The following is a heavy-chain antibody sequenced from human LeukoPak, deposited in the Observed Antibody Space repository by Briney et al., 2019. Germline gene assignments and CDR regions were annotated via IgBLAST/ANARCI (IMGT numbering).Heavy chain of an antibody. V-gene: IGHV3-53*01. D-gene: IGHD3-22*01. J-gene: IGHJ5*02. CDR3: ARLVQLWSYYYDCSAPNWFDP. CDR1: GFTVSSNY. Sequence: GGSLRLSCAASGFTVSSNYMSWVRQAPGKGLEWVSVIHSGGSTYYADSVKGGFTISRDNSKNTLYLQMNSLRAEDTAVYYCARLVQLWSYYYDCSAPNWFDPWGQGTLVTVSS. CDR2: IHSGGST.